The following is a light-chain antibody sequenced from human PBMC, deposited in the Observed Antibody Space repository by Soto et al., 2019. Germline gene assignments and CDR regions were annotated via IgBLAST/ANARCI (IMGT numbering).Light chain of an antibody. CDR1: SSDVGNYNR. CDR3: TSYTTSSTVI. V-gene: IGLV2-18*02. J-gene: IGLJ2*01. CDR2: EVR. Sequence: QSALTQPPSVSGSPGQSVTISCTGTSSDVGNYNRVSWYQQPPGTAPKLMIYEVRNRPSGVPDRFSGSKSGNTASLTISGLQAEDEADYYCTSYTTSSTVIFGEGTKLTVL.